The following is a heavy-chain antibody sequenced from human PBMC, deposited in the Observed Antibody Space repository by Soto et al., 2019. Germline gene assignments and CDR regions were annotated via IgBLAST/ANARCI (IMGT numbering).Heavy chain of an antibody. CDR3: ARHPQLSYDGSGYSFDY. D-gene: IGHD3-22*01. Sequence: ASVKVSCKTSGYTFTDYFMHWVRQAPGQGLEWMGMISPSGGPTTYAQKFQGRVTMTSDTSATTVYMEVSSLRSEDTAVYYCARHPQLSYDGSGYSFDYWGQGTLVTVSS. V-gene: IGHV1-46*01. CDR2: ISPSGGPT. J-gene: IGHJ4*02. CDR1: GYTFTDYF.